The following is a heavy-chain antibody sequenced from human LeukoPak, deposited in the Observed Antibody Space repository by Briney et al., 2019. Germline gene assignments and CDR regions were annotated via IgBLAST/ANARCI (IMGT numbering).Heavy chain of an antibody. CDR1: GFTFSSYA. V-gene: IGHV3-23*01. CDR3: AKDYDYGDYNDY. Sequence: GGSLRLSCAASGFTFSSYAMSWVRQAPGKGLEWVSAISGSGGSTYYADSVKGRFTISRDNSKNTLSLQMDSLRAEDTAVYYCAKDYDYGDYNDYWGQGTLVTVSS. D-gene: IGHD4-17*01. CDR2: ISGSGGST. J-gene: IGHJ4*02.